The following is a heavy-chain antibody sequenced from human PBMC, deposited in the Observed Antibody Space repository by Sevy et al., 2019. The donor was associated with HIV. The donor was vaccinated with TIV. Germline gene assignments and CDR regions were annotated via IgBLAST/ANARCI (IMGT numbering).Heavy chain of an antibody. J-gene: IGHJ4*02. CDR2: IIPIFGTA. CDR3: ARGARGYSGYDSYYFDY. D-gene: IGHD5-12*01. V-gene: IGHV1-69*13. CDR1: GGTFSSYA. Sequence: ASVKVSCKASGGTFSSYAISWVRQAPGQGLEWMGGIIPIFGTANYAQKFQGRVTITAHESTGTAYMELSSLRSGDTAVYYCARGARGYSGYDSYYFDYWGQGTLVTVSS.